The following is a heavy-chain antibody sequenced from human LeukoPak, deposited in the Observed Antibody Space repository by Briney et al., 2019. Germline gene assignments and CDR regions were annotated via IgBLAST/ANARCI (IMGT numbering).Heavy chain of an antibody. V-gene: IGHV4-61*01. Sequence: SQTLSLTCTVSGGSISSGSYYWSWIRQPPGKGLEWIGYIYYSGSTNYNPSLKSRVTISVDTSKNQFSLKLSSVTAADTAVYYCARGGSSWYYYYYYYMDVWGKGTTVTISS. CDR1: GGSISSGSYY. CDR3: ARGGSSWYYYYYYYMDV. D-gene: IGHD6-13*01. CDR2: IYYSGST. J-gene: IGHJ6*03.